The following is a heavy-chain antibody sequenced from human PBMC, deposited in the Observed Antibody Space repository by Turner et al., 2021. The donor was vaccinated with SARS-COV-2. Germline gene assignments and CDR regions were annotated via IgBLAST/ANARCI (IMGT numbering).Heavy chain of an antibody. J-gene: IGHJ4*02. CDR3: TRSRPGSTVTFDY. Sequence: QVQLVQSGAEVKKPGASVKVSCKASGYTFTTYYLHWVRQAPGHGLEWMGMITPSSGYTTYAQTFQGRVTMTRDTSTTTVYMDLSSLTFEDTAVYFCTRSRPGSTVTFDYWGQGTLVTVS. CDR1: GYTFTTYY. CDR2: ITPSSGYT. V-gene: IGHV1-46*03. D-gene: IGHD4-17*01.